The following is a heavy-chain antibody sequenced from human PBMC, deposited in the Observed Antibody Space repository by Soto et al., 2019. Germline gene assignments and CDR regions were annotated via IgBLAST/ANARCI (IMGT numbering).Heavy chain of an antibody. J-gene: IGHJ6*02. CDR2: IMPIFGTA. CDR3: ARGHYYDFWSGYSPRYSYYAMDV. V-gene: IGHV1-69*01. D-gene: IGHD3-3*01. CDR1: GGTFSRSA. Sequence: QVQLVQSGAEVKKPGSSVKVSCKASGGTFSRSAFNWVRQAPGQGLEWMGGIMPIFGTANYAQKFQGRVTITADESTSTVYMELSSLRSEDTAVYYCARGHYYDFWSGYSPRYSYYAMDVWGQGTTVTVSS.